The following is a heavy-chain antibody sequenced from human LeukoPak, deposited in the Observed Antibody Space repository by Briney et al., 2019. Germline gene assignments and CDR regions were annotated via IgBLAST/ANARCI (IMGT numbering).Heavy chain of an antibody. V-gene: IGHV4-59*01. CDR2: IYYSGST. Sequence: SETLSLTCTVSGGSISSYYWSWIRQPPGRGLEWIGYIYYSGSTNYNPSRKSRVTISVDTSKNQFSLKVSSVTAADTAVYYCARDRGWINYYYYHGMDVWGQGTTVTVSS. CDR1: GGSISSYY. CDR3: ARDRGWINYYYYHGMDV. D-gene: IGHD2-2*03. J-gene: IGHJ6*02.